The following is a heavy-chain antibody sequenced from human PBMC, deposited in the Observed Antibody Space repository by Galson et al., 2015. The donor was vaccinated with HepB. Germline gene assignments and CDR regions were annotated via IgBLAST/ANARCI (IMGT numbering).Heavy chain of an antibody. CDR1: GFTFSSYS. V-gene: IGHV3-21*01. CDR3: ARGGPGYFDY. Sequence: SLRLSCAASGFTFSSYSMNWVRQAPGKGLEWVSSISSSSSYIYYADSVRGRFTISRDNAKNSLYLQMNSLRAEDTAVYYCARGGPGYFDYWGQGTLVTVPS. D-gene: IGHD5-12*01. CDR2: ISSSSSYI. J-gene: IGHJ4*02.